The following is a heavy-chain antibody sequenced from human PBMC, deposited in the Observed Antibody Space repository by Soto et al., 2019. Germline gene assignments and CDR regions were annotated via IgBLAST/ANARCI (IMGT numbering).Heavy chain of an antibody. CDR1: GGSISSSSYY. V-gene: IGHV4-39*01. J-gene: IGHJ5*02. CDR2: IYYSGST. D-gene: IGHD1-26*01. CDR3: ATQEVGGSYVYTFDP. Sequence: PSETLSLTCTVSGGSISSSSYYWGWIRQPPGKGLEWIGSIYYSGSTYYNLSLKSRVAISVDTSKNQFSLKLSSVAAADTAVYYCATQEVGGSYVYTFDPWGQGTLVTVSS.